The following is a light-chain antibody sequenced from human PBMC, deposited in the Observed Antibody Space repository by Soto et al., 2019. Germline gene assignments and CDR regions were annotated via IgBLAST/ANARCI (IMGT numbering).Light chain of an antibody. J-gene: IGKJ1*01. Sequence: EIVMTQSPATLSVSPGERGTLSCRASQSVSSNLAWYQQKPGQAPRLLIYGASTRSTGIPARFSGSGSGTEFTLTISSLQSVDFVLYYCQQYDIWPPTTFGQGTKVEIK. CDR2: GAS. CDR3: QQYDIWPPTT. CDR1: QSVSSN. V-gene: IGKV3-15*01.